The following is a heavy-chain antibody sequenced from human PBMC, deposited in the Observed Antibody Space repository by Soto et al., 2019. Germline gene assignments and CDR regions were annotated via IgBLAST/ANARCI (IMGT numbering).Heavy chain of an antibody. J-gene: IGHJ6*02. D-gene: IGHD6-19*01. CDR2: IYRSGST. V-gene: IGHV4-4*02. Sequence: PSETLSLTXAVSGVSISSSNWWSWVRQPPGKGLEWIGEIYRSGSTNYNPSLKRRVTISVDKSKNQFSLKLSSVTAADTAVYYCARDRSSGWYEDYYYYGMDVWGQGTTVTVSS. CDR1: GVSISSSNW. CDR3: ARDRSSGWYEDYYYYGMDV.